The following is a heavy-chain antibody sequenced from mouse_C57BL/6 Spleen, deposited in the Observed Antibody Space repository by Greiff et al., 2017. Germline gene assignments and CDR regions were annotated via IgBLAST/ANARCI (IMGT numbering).Heavy chain of an antibody. J-gene: IGHJ2*01. D-gene: IGHD2-4*01. V-gene: IGHV1-82*01. CDR3: ATYYDYDGDY. CDR2: IYPGDGDT. Sequence: QVQLQQSGPELVKPGASVKISCKASGYAFSSSWMNWVKQRPGKGLEWIGRIYPGDGDTNYNGKFKGKATLTADKASSTAYMPLSSLTSEDSAVYVCATYYDYDGDYWGQGTTLTVSS. CDR1: GYAFSSSW.